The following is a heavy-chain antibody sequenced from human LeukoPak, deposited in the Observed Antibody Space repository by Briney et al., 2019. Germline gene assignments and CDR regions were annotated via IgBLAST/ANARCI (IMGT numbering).Heavy chain of an antibody. CDR2: IKLDGSET. V-gene: IGHV3-7*01. J-gene: IGHJ3*02. Sequence: GGSLRLSCAASGFTFSGYWMNWVRQAPGKGLEWVANIKLDGSETHYADSVKGRFTISRDNARNSLYLQMNSLRVEDTAVYYCARDTSPSIAAAGYDAFDIWGQGTVVIVSS. CDR1: GFTFSGYW. D-gene: IGHD6-13*01. CDR3: ARDTSPSIAAAGYDAFDI.